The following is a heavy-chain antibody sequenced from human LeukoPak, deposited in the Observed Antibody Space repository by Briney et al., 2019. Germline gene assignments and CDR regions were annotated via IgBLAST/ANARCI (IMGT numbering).Heavy chain of an antibody. V-gene: IGHV3-11*01. CDR3: ARSVYNYDSLDP. D-gene: IGHD3-10*01. Sequence: LSLTCAVYGGSFSGYYWSWIRQAPGKGLEWVSYISGSGGTIYYADSVKGRLTVSRDNAENSLYLQMNSLRAEDTAVYYCARSVYNYDSLDPWGQGTLVTVSS. J-gene: IGHJ5*02. CDR2: ISGSGGTI. CDR1: GGSFSGYY.